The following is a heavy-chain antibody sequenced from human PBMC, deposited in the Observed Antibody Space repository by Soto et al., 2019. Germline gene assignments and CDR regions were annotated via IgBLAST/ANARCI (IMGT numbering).Heavy chain of an antibody. D-gene: IGHD3-16*02. CDR1: GLTFSSYA. Sequence: EVQLLESGGGLVQSGGSLRLSCEASGLTFSSYAMNWVRQAPGKGLEWVSSISGSGGTTYYTDSVRGRFTISRDNSKNTLYLQMNSLRAEDTAVYYCANSHMITFGGLIGIDAFDIWGQGTMVTVSS. CDR2: ISGSGGTT. V-gene: IGHV3-23*01. J-gene: IGHJ3*02. CDR3: ANSHMITFGGLIGIDAFDI.